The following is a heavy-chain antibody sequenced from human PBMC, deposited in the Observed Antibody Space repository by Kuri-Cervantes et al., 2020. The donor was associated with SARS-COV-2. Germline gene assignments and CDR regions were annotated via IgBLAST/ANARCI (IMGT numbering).Heavy chain of an antibody. V-gene: IGHV4-39*07. CDR2: IYYSGST. CDR1: GGSISSRNFY. CDR3: ARESNYSHYYGTEV. J-gene: IGHJ6*02. Sequence: SETLSLTCSVSGGSISSRNFYWGWIRQPPGKGLEWIGNIYYSGSTYYSPSLKSRVTISMDTSKDQFSLELDSVTAADTAVYYCARESNYSHYYGTEVWGQGTTVTVSS.